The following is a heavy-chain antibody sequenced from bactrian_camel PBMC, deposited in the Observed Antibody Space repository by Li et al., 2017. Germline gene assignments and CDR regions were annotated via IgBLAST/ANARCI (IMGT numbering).Heavy chain of an antibody. CDR2: ISSDGDT. V-gene: IGHV3S55*01. D-gene: IGHD7*01. CDR3: TAGTCYSGPWCYEDKG. J-gene: IGHJ4*01. CDR1: GFAFADSE. Sequence: QLVESGGGSVQSGGSLKLSCSASGFAFADSEMGWYRRAPGNECELFATISSDGDTYYADPVKGRFAISTDNAKDTVYLQMNNLKSEDTGLYYCTAGTCYSGPWCYEDKGRGRGTQVTVS.